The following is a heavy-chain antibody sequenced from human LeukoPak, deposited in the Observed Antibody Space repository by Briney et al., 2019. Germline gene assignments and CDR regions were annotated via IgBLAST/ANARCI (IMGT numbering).Heavy chain of an antibody. CDR3: ARDRNYGSGNLFDY. V-gene: IGHV4-4*07. J-gene: IGHJ4*02. Sequence: PSETLSLTCTVSGGSIIDYYWSWLRQSAGKGLEWIGRIYTSGSTNYNPSLKSRVTMSVDTSKNQFSLKLTSVTAADTAVYYCARDRNYGSGNLFDYWGQGTLVTVPS. CDR1: GGSIIDYY. CDR2: IYTSGST. D-gene: IGHD3-10*01.